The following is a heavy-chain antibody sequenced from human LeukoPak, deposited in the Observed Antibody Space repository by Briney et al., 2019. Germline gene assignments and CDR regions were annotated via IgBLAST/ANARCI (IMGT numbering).Heavy chain of an antibody. Sequence: GRSLSLACAAWGRTFSSHSMIWVRQAPGKGWEWVAYMSSSRSTIFHADSVKGRLPISRDNAKNSLYLQMNSLRDEAKAVYYCARGEGPDYCGSGSYYNYWGQGTLVTVS. CDR2: MSSSRSTI. V-gene: IGHV3-48*02. CDR1: GRTFSSHS. J-gene: IGHJ4*02. D-gene: IGHD3-10*01. CDR3: ARGEGPDYCGSGSYYNY.